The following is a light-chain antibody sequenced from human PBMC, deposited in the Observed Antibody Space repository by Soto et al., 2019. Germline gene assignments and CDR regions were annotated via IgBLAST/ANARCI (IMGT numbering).Light chain of an antibody. CDR2: WAS. Sequence: DIVMTQSPDSLRVSLGERATISCTSSVNIYFKSNNRNYLAWYQQKTGQPPKLLVYWASTRESGVPDRFTGSGSGTYFTLTIDNVQPDDVAVYYCQQYFITPLTFGGGTKVDIK. V-gene: IGKV4-1*01. CDR3: QQYFITPLT. J-gene: IGKJ4*01. CDR1: VNIYFKSNNRNY.